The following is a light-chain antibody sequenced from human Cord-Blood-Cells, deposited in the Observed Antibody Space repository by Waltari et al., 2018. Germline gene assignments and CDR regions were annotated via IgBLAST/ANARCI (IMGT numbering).Light chain of an antibody. Sequence: DIQMTQSPSTLSASVGDRVTSTCRASQSISSWLSWYQQKPGKAPKLLIYKASSLESGVPSRFSGRGSGTEFTLTISSLQPDDFATYDCQQYNSYPLTFGGGTKVEIK. J-gene: IGKJ4*01. CDR3: QQYNSYPLT. CDR2: KAS. CDR1: QSISSW. V-gene: IGKV1-5*03.